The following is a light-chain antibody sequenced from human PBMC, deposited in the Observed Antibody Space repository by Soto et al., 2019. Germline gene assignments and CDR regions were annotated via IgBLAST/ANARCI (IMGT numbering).Light chain of an antibody. CDR1: QSINSW. V-gene: IGKV1-5*01. Sequence: DIQMTQSPSTLSASVGDRVTITCRASQSINSWLAWYQQKPGKAPKLLIYTASNLDSGVPSRFSGSGSGTEFTLTISSLQPADFATYYCQQFNSYSRTFGQGTKVE. CDR3: QQFNSYSRT. J-gene: IGKJ1*01. CDR2: TAS.